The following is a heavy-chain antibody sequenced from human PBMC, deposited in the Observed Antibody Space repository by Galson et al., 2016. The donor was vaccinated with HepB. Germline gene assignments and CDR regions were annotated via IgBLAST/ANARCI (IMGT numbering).Heavy chain of an antibody. CDR2: IFHSGRV. Sequence: SETLSLTCAVSGVSISSSDWWSWVRQPPGQGLEWIGQIFHSGRVNYTPSLASRVTISIDTSNNPFSLRLTSVTAADTALYYCANEVRGVCGSIYYFDYWGQGTLVTVSS. CDR3: ANEVRGVCGSIYYFDY. D-gene: IGHD3-10*01. V-gene: IGHV4-4*02. CDR1: GVSISSSDW. J-gene: IGHJ4*02.